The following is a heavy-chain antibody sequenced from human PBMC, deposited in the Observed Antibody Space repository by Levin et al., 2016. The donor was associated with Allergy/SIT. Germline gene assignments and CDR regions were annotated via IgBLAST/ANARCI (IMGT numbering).Heavy chain of an antibody. Sequence: GESLKISCAASGFTFSSYAMSWVRQAPGKGLEWVSAISGSGGSTYYADSVKGRFTISRDNSKNTLYLQMNSLRAEDTAVYYCANDGWLQSDPDYWGQGTLVTVSS. CDR3: ANDGWLQSDPDY. CDR2: ISGSGGST. CDR1: GFTFSSYA. D-gene: IGHD5-24*01. V-gene: IGHV3-23*01. J-gene: IGHJ4*02.